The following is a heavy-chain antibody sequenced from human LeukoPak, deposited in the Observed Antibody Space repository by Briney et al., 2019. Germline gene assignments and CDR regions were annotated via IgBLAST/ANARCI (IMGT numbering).Heavy chain of an antibody. CDR1: GFTFSSYA. CDR3: AKGMDISSGSYSYYFDY. CDR2: IWYDGITK. V-gene: IGHV3-33*06. Sequence: PGRSLRLSCAASGFTFSSYAMHWVRQAPGKGLEWVAVIWYDGITKYYADSVKGRFTISRDNSKDTLYLQMNSLRVEDTAVYYCAKGMDISSGSYSYYFDYWGQGTLVTVSS. D-gene: IGHD1-26*01. J-gene: IGHJ4*02.